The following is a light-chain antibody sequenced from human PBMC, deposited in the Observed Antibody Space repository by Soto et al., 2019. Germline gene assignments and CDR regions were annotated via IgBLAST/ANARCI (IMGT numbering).Light chain of an antibody. J-gene: IGKJ1*01. V-gene: IGKV3-15*01. Sequence: EIVLTQSPVTLSVSPGDRATLSCRASQSVSSNFAWYQQKSGQAPRLLIYGASARATDIPARFSGSGSGTEFTLTISSLQSEDFAVYYCQQYNNWPRTFGQGTKVEIK. CDR1: QSVSSN. CDR2: GAS. CDR3: QQYNNWPRT.